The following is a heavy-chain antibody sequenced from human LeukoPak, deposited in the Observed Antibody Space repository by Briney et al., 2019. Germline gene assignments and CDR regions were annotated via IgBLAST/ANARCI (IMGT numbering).Heavy chain of an antibody. CDR3: ARDSCDILTGYFSPHWFDP. V-gene: IGHV1-3*01. D-gene: IGHD3-9*01. CDR2: INAGNGNT. Sequence: ASVKVSCKASGYTFTSYAMHWVRQAPGQRLEWMGWINAGNGNTKYSQKFQGRVTITRDTSASTAYMELSSLRSEDTAVYYCARDSCDILTGYFSPHWFDPWGQGTLVTVSS. J-gene: IGHJ5*02. CDR1: GYTFTSYA.